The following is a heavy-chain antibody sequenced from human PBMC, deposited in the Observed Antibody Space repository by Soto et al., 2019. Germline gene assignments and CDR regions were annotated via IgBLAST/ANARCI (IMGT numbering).Heavy chain of an antibody. D-gene: IGHD6-13*01. J-gene: IGHJ6*02. V-gene: IGHV4-31*03. Sequence: QVQLQESGPGLVKPSQTLSLTCTVSGGSISSGGYYWSWIRQHPGKGLEWIGYIYYSGSTYYNPSLKSRVTXPLXXSXNQFSLKLSSVTAADTAVYYCARDLQYSRLFYGMDVWGQGTTVTVSS. CDR1: GGSISSGGYY. CDR3: ARDLQYSRLFYGMDV. CDR2: IYYSGST.